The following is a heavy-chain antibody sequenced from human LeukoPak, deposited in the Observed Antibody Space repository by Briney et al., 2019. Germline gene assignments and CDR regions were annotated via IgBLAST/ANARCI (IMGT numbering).Heavy chain of an antibody. V-gene: IGHV4-59*12. CDR1: GGSFRNYY. Sequence: PSETLSLTCTVSGGSFRNYYWSWIRQPPGKGLEWIGYIYDSGSTNYNPSLKSRYKPSLKSRVTISVDTSKNQFSLKLSSVTAADTAVYYCARSIGSVEMATIYLEPWNYWGQGTLVTVSS. CDR2: IYDSGST. CDR3: ARSIGSVEMATIYLEPWNY. D-gene: IGHD5-24*01. J-gene: IGHJ4*02.